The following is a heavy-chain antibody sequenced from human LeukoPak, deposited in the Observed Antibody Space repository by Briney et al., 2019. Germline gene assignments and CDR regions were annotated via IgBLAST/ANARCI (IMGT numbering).Heavy chain of an antibody. V-gene: IGHV4-30-2*01. Sequence: TLSLTCAVSGGSISSGGYSWSWIRQPPGKGLERIGYIYHSGSTYYNPSLKSRVTISVDRSKNQFSLKLSSVTAADTAVYYCARGILYYYDSSGYLDYWGQGTLVTVSS. J-gene: IGHJ4*02. CDR3: ARGILYYYDSSGYLDY. D-gene: IGHD3-22*01. CDR2: IYHSGST. CDR1: GGSISSGGYS.